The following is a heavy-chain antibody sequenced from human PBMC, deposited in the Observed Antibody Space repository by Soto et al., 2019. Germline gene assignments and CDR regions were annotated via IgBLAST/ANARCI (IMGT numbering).Heavy chain of an antibody. CDR2: IIPIFGTA. Sequence: QVQLVQSGAEVKKPGSSVKVSCKASGGTFSSYAISWVRQAPGQGLEWMGGIIPIFGTANYAQKFQGRVTITADESTSTAYMDLSSLRSEDTAVYYCARGTYYDSSGHASYFDYWGQGTLFTVSS. CDR3: ARGTYYDSSGHASYFDY. D-gene: IGHD3-22*01. V-gene: IGHV1-69*01. J-gene: IGHJ4*02. CDR1: GGTFSSYA.